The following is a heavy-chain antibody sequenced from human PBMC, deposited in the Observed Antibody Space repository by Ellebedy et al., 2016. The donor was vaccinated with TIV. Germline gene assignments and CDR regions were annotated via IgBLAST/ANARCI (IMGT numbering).Heavy chain of an antibody. J-gene: IGHJ5*02. CDR3: ARGTTVTTGWWFNP. D-gene: IGHD4-11*01. V-gene: IGHV1-69*13. CDR1: GGTFSSYA. Sequence: SVKVSCXASGGTFSSYAISWVRQAPGQGLEWMGGIIPIFGTANYAQKFQGRVTITADESTSTAYMELSSLRSEDTAVYYCARGTTVTTGWWFNPWGQGTLVTVSS. CDR2: IIPIFGTA.